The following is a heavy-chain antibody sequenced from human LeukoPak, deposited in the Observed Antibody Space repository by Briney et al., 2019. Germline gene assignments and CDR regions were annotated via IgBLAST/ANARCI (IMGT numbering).Heavy chain of an antibody. CDR1: GFTFSSYS. CDR2: ISSSSSTI. CDR3: ARDPYSGYDLQAFDY. Sequence: PGGSLKLSCAASGFTFSSYSMNWARQAPGKGLEWVSYISSSSSTIHYADSVKGRFTISRDNAKNSLYLQMNSLRAEDTAVYYCARDPYSGYDLQAFDYWGQGTLVTVSS. V-gene: IGHV3-48*01. J-gene: IGHJ4*02. D-gene: IGHD5-12*01.